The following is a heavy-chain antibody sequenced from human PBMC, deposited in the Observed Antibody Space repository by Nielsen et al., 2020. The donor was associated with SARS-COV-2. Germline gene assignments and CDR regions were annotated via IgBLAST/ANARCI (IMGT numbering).Heavy chain of an antibody. CDR3: ARESSTIAGRTFDY. CDR2: IKEDGSER. D-gene: IGHD5/OR15-5a*01. V-gene: IGHV3-7*05. Sequence: GGSLRLSCAASGISITSYWMNWVRQVPGKGLEWVASIKEDGSERYFVDSVKGRFTISRDNAKNSLYLRMNSLRAEDTAVYYCARESSTIAGRTFDYWGQGTLVTVSS. J-gene: IGHJ4*02. CDR1: GISITSYW.